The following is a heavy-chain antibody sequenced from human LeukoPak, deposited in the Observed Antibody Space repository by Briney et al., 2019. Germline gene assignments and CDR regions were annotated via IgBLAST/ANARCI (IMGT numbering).Heavy chain of an antibody. CDR1: GGSIISNY. V-gene: IGHV4-4*07. J-gene: IGHJ6*03. D-gene: IGHD3-22*01. Sequence: SETLSLTCTVSGGSIISNYWSWIRQSAGTGLEWIGRIYGSGITDYNPSLKSRVTMSLDTSRKQFSLRLTSVTAADTAVYYCAWLKFYDSTGYSPGYYMDVWGKGTTVSVFS. CDR2: IYGSGIT. CDR3: AWLKFYDSTGYSPGYYMDV.